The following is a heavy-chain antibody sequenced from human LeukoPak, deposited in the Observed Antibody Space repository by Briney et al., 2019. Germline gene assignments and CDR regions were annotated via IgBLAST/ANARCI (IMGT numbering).Heavy chain of an antibody. Sequence: GGSLRLSCAASGFTFSTYWMSWVRQAPGKGLEWVANIKQDGSEKYYVDSVKGRFTISRDNAKNSLYLQMNNLRAEDTAVDYCASRPDPFYYGSGSYSNWGQGTLVTVSS. D-gene: IGHD3-10*01. V-gene: IGHV3-7*01. CDR3: ASRPDPFYYGSGSYSN. CDR2: IKQDGSEK. CDR1: GFTFSTYW. J-gene: IGHJ4*02.